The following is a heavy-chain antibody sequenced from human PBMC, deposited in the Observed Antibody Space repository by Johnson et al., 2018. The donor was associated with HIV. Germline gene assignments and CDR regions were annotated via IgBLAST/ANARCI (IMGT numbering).Heavy chain of an antibody. V-gene: IGHV3-66*01. CDR3: ARDSYNFWSGYPDAFDI. D-gene: IGHD3-3*01. CDR1: GFTVSSNY. J-gene: IGHJ3*02. CDR2: IYSGGST. Sequence: VQLVESGGGLVQPGGSLRLSCAASGFTVSSNYMSWVRQAPGKGLEWVSVIYSGGSTYYADSVKGRFTIPRDNAKNSLYLQMNSLRAEDTAVYYCARDSYNFWSGYPDAFDIWGQGTMVTVSS.